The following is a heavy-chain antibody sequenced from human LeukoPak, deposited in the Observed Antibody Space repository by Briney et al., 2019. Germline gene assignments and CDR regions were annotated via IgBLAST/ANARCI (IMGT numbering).Heavy chain of an antibody. D-gene: IGHD3-3*01. CDR3: ARDSDFWSGYYRS. CDR2: IIPILGIA. V-gene: IGHV1-69*04. Sequence: SVKVSCKASGGTFSSYAISWVRRAPGQGLEWMGRIIPILGIANYAQKFQGRVTITADKSTSTAYMELSSLRSEDTAVYYCARDSDFWSGYYRSWGQGTLVTVSS. CDR1: GGTFSSYA. J-gene: IGHJ5*02.